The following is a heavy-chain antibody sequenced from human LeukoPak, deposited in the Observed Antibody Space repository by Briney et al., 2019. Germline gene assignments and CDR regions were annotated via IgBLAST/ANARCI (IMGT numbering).Heavy chain of an antibody. D-gene: IGHD6-25*01. CDR3: ARRGRNSSGWEDYL. J-gene: IGHJ4*02. CDR1: GGSISSYY. Sequence: SETLSLTCTVSGGSISSYYCSWIRQPPGKGLEWIVNIYHTGRTNSNPSLSSRVTISIDTAKNQFSLKLTSVTAADTAVYYCARRGRNSSGWEDYLWGQGTLVTVSS. V-gene: IGHV4-59*01. CDR2: IYHTGRT.